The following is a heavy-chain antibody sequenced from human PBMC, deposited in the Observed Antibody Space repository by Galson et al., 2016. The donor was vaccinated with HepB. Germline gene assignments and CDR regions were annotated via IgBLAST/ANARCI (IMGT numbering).Heavy chain of an antibody. CDR2: IIPIFDVV. D-gene: IGHD6-25*01. V-gene: IGHV1-69*10. CDR1: GGTFSNYA. Sequence: SVKVSCKASGGTFSNYAISWVRQAPGQGLEWMGGIIPIFDVVDYAQKFQGRVTITADKSTSTAYMELNSLRSEDTAVYYCARGSVVFLPATVYIWFDPWGQGTQVTVSS. J-gene: IGHJ5*02. CDR3: ARGSVVFLPATVYIWFDP.